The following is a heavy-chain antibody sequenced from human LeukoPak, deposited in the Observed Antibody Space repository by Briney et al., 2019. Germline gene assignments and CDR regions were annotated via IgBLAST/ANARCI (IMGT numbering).Heavy chain of an antibody. CDR2: VSGSGGST. V-gene: IGHV3-23*01. J-gene: IGHJ4*02. Sequence: GGSLRLSCAASGFSFSTYGMSWVRQAPGKGLDWVSAVSGSGGSTHYADSVTGRFTISRDNSKNTLYLQMNSLRAEDTAVYYCARKVGATRHFDYWGQGTLVTVSS. D-gene: IGHD1-26*01. CDR3: ARKVGATRHFDY. CDR1: GFSFSTYG.